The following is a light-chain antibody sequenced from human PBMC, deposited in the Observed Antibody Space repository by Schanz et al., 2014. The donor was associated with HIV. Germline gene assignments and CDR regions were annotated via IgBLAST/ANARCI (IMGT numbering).Light chain of an antibody. Sequence: EIVLTQSPGSLSLSPGGRATLSCGASQSLSSSYLAWYQQKRDQPPRLVIYATSTRAAGIPDRFSGTGSGTDFTLTISSLEPEDFAVYYCQQYGSSPATFGQGTKVEIK. CDR2: ATS. V-gene: IGKV3-20*01. CDR1: QSLSSSY. J-gene: IGKJ1*01. CDR3: QQYGSSPAT.